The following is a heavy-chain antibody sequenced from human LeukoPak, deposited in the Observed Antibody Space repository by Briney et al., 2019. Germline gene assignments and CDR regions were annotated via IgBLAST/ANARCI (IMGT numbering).Heavy chain of an antibody. CDR3: AKDPYGSGSYSWFDP. V-gene: IGHV3-23*01. CDR1: GFTFSSFA. D-gene: IGHD3-10*01. J-gene: IGHJ5*02. CDR2: ISGSGGNT. Sequence: GGSLRLSCAASGFTFSSFAMRWVRQAPGEGLEWVSAISGSGGNTFYADSVKGRFTISRDNSKNTLYLQMNNLRDEETAVYYCAKDPYGSGSYSWFDPWGQGTLVTVSS.